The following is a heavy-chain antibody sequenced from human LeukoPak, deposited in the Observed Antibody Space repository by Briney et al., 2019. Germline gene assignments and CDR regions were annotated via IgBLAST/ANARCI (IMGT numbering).Heavy chain of an antibody. CDR2: IKQDGSEK. CDR3: ARAPIGYCTNGVCSLYYFDY. V-gene: IGHV3-7*01. D-gene: IGHD2-8*01. Sequence: GGSLRLSCAASGFTFSSYWMSWVRQAPGKGLEWVANIKQDGSEKHYVDSVKGRFTISRDNAKNSLYLQMNSLRAEDTAVYYCARAPIGYCTNGVCSLYYFDYWGQGTLVTVSS. CDR1: GFTFSSYW. J-gene: IGHJ4*02.